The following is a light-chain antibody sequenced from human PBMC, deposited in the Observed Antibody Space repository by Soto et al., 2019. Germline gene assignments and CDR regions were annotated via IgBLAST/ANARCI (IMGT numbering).Light chain of an antibody. CDR3: QQSFSTPT. V-gene: IGKV4-1*01. J-gene: IGKJ5*01. CDR2: WAS. CDR1: QSLLYSSDKKNY. Sequence: DTVMTQSPDSLAVSLGERATIKCKSTQSLLYSSDKKNYLAWYQQKPGQPPKLLIYWASIRESGVPERFSGSGSGTDFTLTISSLQPEDFATYYCQQSFSTPTFGQGTRLEIK.